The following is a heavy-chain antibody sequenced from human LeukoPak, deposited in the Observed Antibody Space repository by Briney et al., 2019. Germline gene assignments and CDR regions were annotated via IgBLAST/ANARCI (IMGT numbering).Heavy chain of an antibody. J-gene: IGHJ4*02. D-gene: IGHD2-15*01. V-gene: IGHV3-30*18. Sequence: GGSLRLSCAASGFTFSSYGMHWVRQAPGKGLEWVAVISYDGSNKYYADSVKGRFTISRDNSKNTLYLQMNSLRAEDTAVYYCAKDRTGYSEMSYFDYWGQGTLVTVSS. CDR2: ISYDGSNK. CDR3: AKDRTGYSEMSYFDY. CDR1: GFTFSSYG.